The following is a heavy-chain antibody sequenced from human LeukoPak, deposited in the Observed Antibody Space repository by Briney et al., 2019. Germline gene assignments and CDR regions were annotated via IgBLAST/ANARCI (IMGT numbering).Heavy chain of an antibody. CDR2: IYYSGST. CDR1: GGSISSYY. J-gene: IGHJ5*02. CDR3: ARNTYFGGNSGYLAWFDP. D-gene: IGHD4-23*01. V-gene: IGHV4-59*08. Sequence: SETLSLTCTVSGGSISSYYWSWIRQPPGKGLGWIGYIYYSGSTKYNPSLKSRVTISADTSKNEFSLKLSSVTAADTAVYYCARNTYFGGNSGYLAWFDPWGQGTLVTVSS.